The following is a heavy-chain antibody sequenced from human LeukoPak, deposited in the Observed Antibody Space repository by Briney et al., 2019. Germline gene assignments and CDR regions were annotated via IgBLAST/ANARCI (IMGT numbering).Heavy chain of an antibody. V-gene: IGHV4-39*01. J-gene: IGHJ4*02. CDR3: ARPGDYYNSSGYLDY. D-gene: IGHD3-22*01. CDR2: IYYSGST. Sequence: SETLSLTCTVSGGSISSSSYYWGWIRQPPGKGLEWIGSIYYSGSTYYNPSLKSRVTISVGTSKNQFSLKLSSVIAADTAVYYCARPGDYYNSSGYLDYWGQGTLVTVSS. CDR1: GGSISSSSYY.